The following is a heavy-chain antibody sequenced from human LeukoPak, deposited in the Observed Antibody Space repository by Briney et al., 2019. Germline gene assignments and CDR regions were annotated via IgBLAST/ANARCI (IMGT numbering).Heavy chain of an antibody. CDR1: GGSISSYY. CDR3: ARGGYDSSGYDYDY. D-gene: IGHD3-22*01. J-gene: IGHJ4*02. CDR2: IYYSGST. V-gene: IGHV4-59*01. Sequence: SETLSLTCTVSGGSISSYYWSWIRQPPGKGLEWIGYIYYSGSTNYNPSLKSRVTISVDTSKNQFSLKLSSVTAADTAVYYCARGGYDSSGYDYDYWGQGTLVTVSS.